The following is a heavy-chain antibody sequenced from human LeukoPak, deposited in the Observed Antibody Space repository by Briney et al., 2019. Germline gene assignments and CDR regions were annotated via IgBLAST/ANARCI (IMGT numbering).Heavy chain of an antibody. CDR3: ARDWDCRSTSCYNCFDP. CDR1: GYTFTGYY. D-gene: IGHD2-2*01. CDR2: ISTYNANT. Sequence: ASVKVSCKASGYTFTGYYMHWVRQAPGQGLEWMGWISTYNANTNYAQKLQGRVTMTTDTSTSTAYMELRSLRFDDTAVYYCARDWDCRSTSCYNCFDPWGQGTLVTVSS. J-gene: IGHJ5*02. V-gene: IGHV1-18*04.